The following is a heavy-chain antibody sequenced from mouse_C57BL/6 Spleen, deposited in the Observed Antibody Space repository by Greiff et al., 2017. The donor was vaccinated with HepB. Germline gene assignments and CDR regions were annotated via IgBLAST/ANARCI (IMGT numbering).Heavy chain of an antibody. CDR3: ARGPWGTAQAPFAY. D-gene: IGHD3-2*02. J-gene: IGHJ3*01. CDR2: IYPGSGST. Sequence: QVQLQQSGAELVKPGASVKMSCKASGYTFTSYWITWVKQRPGQGLEWIGDIYPGSGSTNYNEKFKSKATLTVDTSSSTAYMQLSSLTSEDSAVYYCARGPWGTAQAPFAYWGQGTRVTVSA. CDR1: GYTFTSYW. V-gene: IGHV1-55*01.